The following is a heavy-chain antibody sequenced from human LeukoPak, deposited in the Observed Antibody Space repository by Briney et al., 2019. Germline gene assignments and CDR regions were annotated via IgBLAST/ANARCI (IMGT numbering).Heavy chain of an antibody. CDR3: ARDEYVWGSESY. CDR1: GYTFTGYY. Sequence: ASVNVSCKASGYTFTGYYMHWVRQAPGQGLEWIGRINPNSGGTNYAQKFQGRVTMTRDTSISTAYMERSRLRSDDTVVYYCARDEYVWGSESYWGQGTLVTVSS. D-gene: IGHD3-16*01. J-gene: IGHJ4*02. CDR2: INPNSGGT. V-gene: IGHV1-2*05.